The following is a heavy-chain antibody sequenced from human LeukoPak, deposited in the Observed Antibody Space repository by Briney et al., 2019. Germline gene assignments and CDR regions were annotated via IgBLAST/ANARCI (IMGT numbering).Heavy chain of an antibody. J-gene: IGHJ4*02. D-gene: IGHD6-19*01. CDR2: IYYSGST. CDR3: ARLIAVAGTFYYFDY. CDR1: GGSISSYY. Sequence: SETLSLTCTVSGGSISSYYWSWIRQPPGKGLEWIGYIYYSGSTNYNPSLTSRVTISIDTSKNHFSLKLSSVTAADTAVYYCARLIAVAGTFYYFDYWGQGTLVPVSS. V-gene: IGHV4-59*08.